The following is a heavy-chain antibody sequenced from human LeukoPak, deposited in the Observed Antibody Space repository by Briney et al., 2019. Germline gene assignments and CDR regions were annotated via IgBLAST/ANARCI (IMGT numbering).Heavy chain of an antibody. CDR3: ARRGWQFDS. J-gene: IGHJ4*02. CDR2: INEDGSEK. Sequence: PGGALRLSCEACGSIFKNYWRSGVGQAPGKGVEGVANINEDGSEKNYVDSVAAPFTISRANARNSLYLQMNSLRAEDTAVYYCARRGWQFDSWGQGTLVAVS. CDR1: GSIFKNYW. V-gene: IGHV3-7*01. D-gene: IGHD2-15*01.